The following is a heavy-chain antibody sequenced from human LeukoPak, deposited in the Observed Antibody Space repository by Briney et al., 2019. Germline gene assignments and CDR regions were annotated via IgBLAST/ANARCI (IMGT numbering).Heavy chain of an antibody. CDR2: ISYDGSNK. V-gene: IGHV3-30-3*01. J-gene: IGHJ4*02. CDR1: GFTFSSYA. D-gene: IGHD1-26*01. Sequence: GRSLRLSCAASGFTFSSYAMHWVRQAPGKGLEWVAVISYDGSNKYYADSVKGRFTISRDNSKNTLYLQMNSLRAEDTAVYYCARDQEWELLAYYFDYWGQGTLVTVSS. CDR3: ARDQEWELLAYYFDY.